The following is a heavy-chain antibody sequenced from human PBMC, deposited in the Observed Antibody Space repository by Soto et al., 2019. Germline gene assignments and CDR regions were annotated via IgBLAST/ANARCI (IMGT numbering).Heavy chain of an antibody. CDR1: GFTVSSDY. J-gene: IGHJ6*02. CDR2: IYSGGTT. Sequence: EVQVVESGGGLVQPGGSLRLSCAASGFTVSSDYMSWVRQAPGKGLEWVSFIYSGGTTYYADSVKGRFIICRDNSKNTSQRQMISRRAEDNAVYYCGGEHGYRDLVNDWGQGTRVTLSS. D-gene: IGHD5-12*01. CDR3: GGEHGYRDLVND. V-gene: IGHV3-66*01.